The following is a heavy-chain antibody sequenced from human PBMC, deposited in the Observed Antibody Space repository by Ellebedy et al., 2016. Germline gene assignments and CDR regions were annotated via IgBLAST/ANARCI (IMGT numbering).Heavy chain of an antibody. CDR2: ISSGSYK. V-gene: IGHV3-21*01. CDR3: ARAYNVWSGYYFSFDY. D-gene: IGHD3-3*01. J-gene: IGHJ4*02. Sequence: GGSLRLSXAASGFTFSTYSMNWVRQAPGKGLEWVSSISSGSYKYYADSVKGRFTISRDNANHSVFLQMNSLRAEDTAVYYCARAYNVWSGYYFSFDYWGQGTLTTVSS. CDR1: GFTFSTYS.